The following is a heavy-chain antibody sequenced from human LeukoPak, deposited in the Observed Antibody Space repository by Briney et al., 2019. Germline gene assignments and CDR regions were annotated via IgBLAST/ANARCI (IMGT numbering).Heavy chain of an antibody. D-gene: IGHD2-15*01. CDR3: TTDRPYCSGGSCYSTSYFDY. CDR2: IKRKTDGGTT. Sequence: GGSLRLSCAASGFTFSTYSMNWARQAPGKGLEWVGRIKRKTDGGTTDYAAPVKGRFTISRDDSKNTLYLQMTSLKTEDTAVYYCTTDRPYCSGGSCYSTSYFDYWGQGTLVTVSS. J-gene: IGHJ4*02. CDR1: GFTFSTYS. V-gene: IGHV3-15*01.